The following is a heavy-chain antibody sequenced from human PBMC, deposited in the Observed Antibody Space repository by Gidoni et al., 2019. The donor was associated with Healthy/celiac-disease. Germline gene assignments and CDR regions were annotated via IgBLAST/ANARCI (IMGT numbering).Heavy chain of an antibody. D-gene: IGHD3-3*01. CDR2: NYYSGGT. CDR1: GGSISSYY. CDR3: ASHKDFWSGYYHYNWFDP. J-gene: IGHJ5*02. V-gene: IGHV4-59*01. Sequence: QVQLQESGPGLVQPSETLYLTCTVSGGSISSYYWSWIRQPTGKGLEWIGYNYYSGGTNYNPSLNSRVTISVDTSKNQFSLKLSSVTAADTAVYYCASHKDFWSGYYHYNWFDPWGQGTLVTVSS.